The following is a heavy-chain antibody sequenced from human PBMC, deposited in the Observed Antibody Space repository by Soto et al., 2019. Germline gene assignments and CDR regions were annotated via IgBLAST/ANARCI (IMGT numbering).Heavy chain of an antibody. CDR3: ARHGPAAGYYYGMDV. Sequence: QVQLVQSGAEVKKPGSSVKVSCKACGGTFSSYAISWVRQAPGQGLEWMGGIIPIFGTANYAQKFQGRVTITADESTSTVYMELSSLRSEDTAVYYCARHGPAAGYYYGMDVWGQGTTVTVSS. D-gene: IGHD2-2*01. CDR2: IIPIFGTA. V-gene: IGHV1-69*12. J-gene: IGHJ6*02. CDR1: GGTFSSYA.